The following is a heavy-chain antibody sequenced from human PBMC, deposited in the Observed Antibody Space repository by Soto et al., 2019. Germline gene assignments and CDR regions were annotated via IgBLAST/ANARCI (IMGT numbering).Heavy chain of an antibody. J-gene: IGHJ4*02. CDR1: GYTFTSYG. D-gene: IGHD6-13*01. CDR3: ASDPPTIASAGREDY. CDR2: ISAYNGNT. Sequence: QVQLVQSGAEVKKPGASVKVSCKASGYTFTSYGISWVRQAPGQGLEWMGWISAYNGNTNYAQKLQGRVTMTTDTSTRTAYMELRSLRSDDTAVYYCASDPPTIASAGREDYWGQGTLVTVSS. V-gene: IGHV1-18*01.